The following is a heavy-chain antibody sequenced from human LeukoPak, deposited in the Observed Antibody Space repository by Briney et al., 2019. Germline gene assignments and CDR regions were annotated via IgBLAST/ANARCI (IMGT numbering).Heavy chain of an antibody. CDR1: GYSFTSYW. D-gene: IGHD3-22*01. CDR3: ARLALYDSSGYDAFDI. V-gene: IGHV5-51*01. Sequence: GESLKISCKGSGYSFTSYWIGWVRQMPGKGLEWMGIIYPGESDTRYSPSFQGQVTISADKSISTAYLQWSSLKASDTAMYYCARLALYDSSGYDAFDIWGQGTMVTVSS. CDR2: IYPGESDT. J-gene: IGHJ3*02.